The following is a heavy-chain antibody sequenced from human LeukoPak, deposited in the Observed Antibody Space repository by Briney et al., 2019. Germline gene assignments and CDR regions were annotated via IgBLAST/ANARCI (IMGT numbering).Heavy chain of an antibody. V-gene: IGHV1-18*01. D-gene: IGHD3-9*01. CDR3: ARVDLLTGYYFFDY. Sequence: ASVKVSCKASGYTFSNYGISWVRQAPGQGLEWVGWIRGDNGNTNYPQKLQGRVTMTTDTSTSTAYMELRSLGSDETAVYYCARVDLLTGYYFFDYWGQGTLVTVSS. J-gene: IGHJ4*02. CDR1: GYTFSNYG. CDR2: IRGDNGNT.